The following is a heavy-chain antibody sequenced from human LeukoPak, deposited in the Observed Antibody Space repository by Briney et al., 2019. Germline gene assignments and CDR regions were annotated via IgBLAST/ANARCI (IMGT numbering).Heavy chain of an antibody. V-gene: IGHV3-48*04. CDR3: ARDQYGTRLD. D-gene: IGHD1-1*01. Sequence: GGSLRLSCAASGFTFSSYSMNWVRQAPGKGLEWVSHISSSGETKTYADSVQGRFTISRDNAKNSLYLQMNSLRAEDTAIYYCARDQYGTRLDWGQGTLVTVSS. J-gene: IGHJ4*02. CDR1: GFTFSSYS. CDR2: ISSSGETK.